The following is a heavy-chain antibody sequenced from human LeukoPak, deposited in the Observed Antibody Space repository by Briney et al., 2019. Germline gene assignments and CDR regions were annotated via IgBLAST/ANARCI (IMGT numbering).Heavy chain of an antibody. CDR2: INAGNGCP. CDR1: GYTLTRYP. V-gene: IGHV1-3*01. Sequence: GASVKVSCKASGYTLTRYPMQWVRQAPGQRLEWMGWINAGNGCPKYSQKFQGRVSITRDTSASVVYMDLSSLTSEDTAVYYCARGNDPDYWGQGTLVTVSS. CDR3: ARGNDPDY. J-gene: IGHJ4*02. D-gene: IGHD3-10*01.